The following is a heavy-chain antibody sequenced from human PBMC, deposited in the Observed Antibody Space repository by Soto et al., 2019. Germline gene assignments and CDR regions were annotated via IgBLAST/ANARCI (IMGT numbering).Heavy chain of an antibody. Sequence: GGSLRLSCAASGFTFSSYAMSWVRQAPGKGLEWVSAISGSGGSTYYADSVKGRFTISRDNSKNTLYLQMNSLRAEDTAVYYCAKDRIQLWLRGLWEDYWGQGTLVTVSS. V-gene: IGHV3-23*01. CDR2: ISGSGGST. D-gene: IGHD5-18*01. J-gene: IGHJ4*02. CDR3: AKDRIQLWLRGLWEDY. CDR1: GFTFSSYA.